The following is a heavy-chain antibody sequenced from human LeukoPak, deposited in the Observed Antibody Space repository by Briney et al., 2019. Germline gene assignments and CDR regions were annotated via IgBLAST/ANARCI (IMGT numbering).Heavy chain of an antibody. J-gene: IGHJ5*02. V-gene: IGHV4-39*01. CDR2: IYYTGIS. D-gene: IGHD5-18*01. CDR3: ARHKKSIVDTDMGP. CDR1: GGSISSSNYY. Sequence: SETLSLTCTVSGGSISSSNYYWGWIRQPPGKGLEWIGNIYYTGISYYNPSLKSRVTISVDTSKNQFSLKLNPVTAADTAVYYCARHKKSIVDTDMGPWGQGTLVTVSS.